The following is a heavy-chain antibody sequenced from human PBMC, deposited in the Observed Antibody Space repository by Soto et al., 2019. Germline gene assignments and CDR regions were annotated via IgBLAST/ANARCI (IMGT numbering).Heavy chain of an antibody. CDR1: GFIFSDYA. CDR2: ISGSGGST. J-gene: IGHJ3*01. V-gene: IGHV3-23*01. Sequence: GGSLRLSCEGSGFIFSDYAMSWVRQAPGKGLEWVSGISGSGGSTHYPDYVKGRFSISRDNSKNTLYLQMNSLRAEDTAIYYCAKGATSGAWWAFDLWGQGSMVTVS. CDR3: AKGATSGAWWAFDL. D-gene: IGHD2-8*02.